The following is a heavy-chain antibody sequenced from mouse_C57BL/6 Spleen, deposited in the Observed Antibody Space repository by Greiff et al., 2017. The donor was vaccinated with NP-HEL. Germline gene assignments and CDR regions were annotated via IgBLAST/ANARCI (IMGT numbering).Heavy chain of an antibody. CDR1: GFSLTSYG. CDR2: IWSGGST. CDR3: ARRGYAMDY. V-gene: IGHV2-2*01. Sequence: VKLVESGPGLVQPSQSLSITCTVSGFSLTSYGVHWVRQSPGKGLEWLGVIWSGGSTDYNAAFISRLSISKDNAKSQVFFKMTSLQADDTAIYYCARRGYAMDYWGQGTSVTVSS. J-gene: IGHJ4*01.